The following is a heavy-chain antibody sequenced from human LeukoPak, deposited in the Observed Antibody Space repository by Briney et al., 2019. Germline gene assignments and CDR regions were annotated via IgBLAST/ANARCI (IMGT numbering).Heavy chain of an antibody. CDR2: IFHSGDT. CDR3: AREASAGGYYFDY. V-gene: IGHV4-30-2*01. D-gene: IGHD6-13*01. Sequence: TLSLTCAVSGASISNSPYSWTWIRQPPGKGLEWFGYIFHSGDTYYNPSLESRVTMSLDRSKNQFSLRLSSVTAADTAVYYCAREASAGGYYFDYWGQGALVTVSS. J-gene: IGHJ4*02. CDR1: GASISNSPYS.